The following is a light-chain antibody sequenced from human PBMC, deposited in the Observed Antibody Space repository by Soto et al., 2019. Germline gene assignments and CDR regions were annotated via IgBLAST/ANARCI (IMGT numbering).Light chain of an antibody. CDR3: SSYAGSNSLV. V-gene: IGLV2-8*01. CDR1: SSEVGGYNF. J-gene: IGLJ1*01. Sequence: QSVLTQPPSASGSPGQVLTISCTVTSSEVGGYNFVSWYQQHPGKAPKLMIYEVAKRPSGVPDRFSGSKSANTASLIVSGLQAEDEADYYCSSYAGSNSLVSGTGTKVTVL. CDR2: EVA.